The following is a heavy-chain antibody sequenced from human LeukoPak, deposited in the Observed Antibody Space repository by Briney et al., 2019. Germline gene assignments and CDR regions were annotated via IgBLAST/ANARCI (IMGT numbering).Heavy chain of an antibody. CDR1: GFTFDDYA. V-gene: IGHV3-9*01. J-gene: IGHJ4*02. CDR2: ISWNSGSI. D-gene: IGHD6-6*01. CDR3: AKDFEYSSSSIDH. Sequence: GGSLRLSCAASGFTFDDYAMHWVRQAPGKGLEWVSGISWNSGSIGYADSVKGRFTISRDNAKNSLYLQMNSLRAEDTALYYCAKDFEYSSSSIDHWGQGTLVTVSS.